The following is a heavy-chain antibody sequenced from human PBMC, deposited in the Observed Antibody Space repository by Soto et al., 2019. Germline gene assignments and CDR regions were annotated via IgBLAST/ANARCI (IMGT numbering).Heavy chain of an antibody. D-gene: IGHD5-12*01. J-gene: IGHJ6*03. V-gene: IGHV1-18*01. CDR2: ISAYNGNT. CDR3: ASGYDEPYYYYYMDV. Sequence: QVQLVQSGAEVKKPGASVKVSCKASGYTFTSYGISWVRQAPGQGLEWMGWISAYNGNTNYAQKLQGRVTMTTDTATSTAYMELRRLRSDDTAVYYCASGYDEPYYYYYMDVWGKGTTVTVSS. CDR1: GYTFTSYG.